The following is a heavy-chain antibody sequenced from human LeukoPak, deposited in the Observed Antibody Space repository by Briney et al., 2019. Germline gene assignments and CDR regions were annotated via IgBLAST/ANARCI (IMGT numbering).Heavy chain of an antibody. CDR2: IKQDGSEK. J-gene: IGHJ5*02. Sequence: QSGGSLRLSCAASGFTFSSYWMSWVRQAPGKGLEWVANIKQDGSEKYYVDSVKGRFTISRDNAKNSLYLQMNSLRAEDTALYYCAKGSSGYFADLWGQGTLVTVSS. CDR1: GFTFSSYW. D-gene: IGHD3-22*01. V-gene: IGHV3-7*03. CDR3: AKGSSGYFADL.